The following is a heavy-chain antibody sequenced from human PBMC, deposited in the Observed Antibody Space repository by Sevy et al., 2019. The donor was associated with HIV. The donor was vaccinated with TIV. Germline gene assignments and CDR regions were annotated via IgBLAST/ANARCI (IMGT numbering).Heavy chain of an antibody. Sequence: SETLSLTCTVSGGSVSSGSYYWSWIRQPPGKGLELIGYIYYSGSTNYNPSLKSRVTISVDTSKNQFSLKLSSVTAADTAVYYCARFAGLVWFGELVPYYFDYWGQGTLVTVSS. CDR1: GGSVSSGSYY. CDR2: IYYSGST. J-gene: IGHJ4*02. V-gene: IGHV4-61*01. D-gene: IGHD3-10*01. CDR3: ARFAGLVWFGELVPYYFDY.